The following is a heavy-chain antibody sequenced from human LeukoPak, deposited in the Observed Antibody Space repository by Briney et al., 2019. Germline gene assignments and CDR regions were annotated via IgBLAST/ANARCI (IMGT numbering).Heavy chain of an antibody. V-gene: IGHV1-18*01. D-gene: IGHD4-17*01. Sequence: ASVKVSCKASGYTFTSYGISWVRQAPGRGLEWMGWISAYNGNTNYAQKLQGRVTMTTDTSTSTAYLELRSLRSDDTAVYYCARVRLDYGDYGFPWHCDYWGQGTLVTVSS. CDR1: GYTFTSYG. J-gene: IGHJ4*02. CDR3: ARVRLDYGDYGFPWHCDY. CDR2: ISAYNGNT.